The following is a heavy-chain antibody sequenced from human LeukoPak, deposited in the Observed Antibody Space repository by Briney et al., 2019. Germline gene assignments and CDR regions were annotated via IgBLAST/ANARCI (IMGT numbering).Heavy chain of an antibody. D-gene: IGHD3-10*02. J-gene: IGHJ4*02. V-gene: IGHV3-11*05. CDR1: GFTFSDYY. Sequence: GGSLRLSCAASGFTFSDYYMSWIRQAPGKGLEWISYISSSSSYTNYADSVKGRFTISRDNAKNSLYLQMNSLRAEDTAVYYCARDRRVPGFDYWGQGTLVTVSS. CDR3: ARDRRVPGFDY. CDR2: ISSSSSYT.